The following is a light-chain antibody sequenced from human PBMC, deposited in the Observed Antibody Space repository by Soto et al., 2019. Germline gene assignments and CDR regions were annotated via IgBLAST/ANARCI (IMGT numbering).Light chain of an antibody. Sequence: QSVLTQPPSVSGAPGQRVSISCTGSSTNIVAGYGVHWYQPRPGTAPKLLIVGNTIRPSGVPDRVSASTSGTSASLAITGLQAEDEGDYYCQSYDSTLSARYVFGTGTKLTVL. CDR1: STNIVAGYG. V-gene: IGLV1-40*01. CDR2: GNT. J-gene: IGLJ1*01. CDR3: QSYDSTLSARYV.